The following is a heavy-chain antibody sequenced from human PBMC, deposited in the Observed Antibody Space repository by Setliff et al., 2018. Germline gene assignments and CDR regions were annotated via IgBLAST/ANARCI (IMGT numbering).Heavy chain of an antibody. D-gene: IGHD1-26*01. CDR1: GDSLNSGVYY. CDR3: ARTGTYRYYDY. CDR2: IYYRGTT. V-gene: IGHV4-39*01. J-gene: IGHJ4*02. Sequence: PSETLSLTCTVSGDSLNSGVYYWAWIRQSPGKGLEWIGRIYYRGTTYYNASPKSRVTMSVDTAQNQFSLRLSSVTAADTAVYYCARTGTYRYYDYWGQGTLVTVSS.